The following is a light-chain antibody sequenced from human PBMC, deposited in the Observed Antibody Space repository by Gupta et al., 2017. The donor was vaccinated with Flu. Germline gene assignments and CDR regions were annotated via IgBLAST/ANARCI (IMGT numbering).Light chain of an antibody. CDR3: RQHNSYPHT. Sequence: PSSLSASVGDRVTITCRASQGIGNDLGWYQQRPGKVPKRLINGASNLQSGVPSRFSGSGSGTEFTLTISSLQPEDFATYYCRQHNSYPHTFGQGTKLEIK. CDR1: QGIGND. CDR2: GAS. J-gene: IGKJ2*01. V-gene: IGKV1-17*01.